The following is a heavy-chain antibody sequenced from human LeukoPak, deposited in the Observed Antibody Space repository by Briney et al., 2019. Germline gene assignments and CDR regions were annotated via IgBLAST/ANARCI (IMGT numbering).Heavy chain of an antibody. Sequence: SSVKVSCKASGGTFSSYAISWVRQAPGQGLEWMGGIIPIFGTANYAQKFQGRVTITADESTSTAYMELSSLRSEDTALYDCARMRGYSGYDYYYYYYMDVWGKGTTVTVSS. J-gene: IGHJ6*03. CDR3: ARMRGYSGYDYYYYYYMDV. D-gene: IGHD5-12*01. V-gene: IGHV1-69*01. CDR1: GGTFSSYA. CDR2: IIPIFGTA.